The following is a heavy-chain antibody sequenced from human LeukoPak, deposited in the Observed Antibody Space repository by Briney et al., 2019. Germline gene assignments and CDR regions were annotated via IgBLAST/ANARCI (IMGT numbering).Heavy chain of an antibody. V-gene: IGHV1-18*01. D-gene: IGHD3-22*01. CDR2: ISAYNGNT. CDR3: ARSRGISTYYDSSGYHSYYFDY. CDR1: GYTFTSYG. Sequence: GASVKVSCKASGYTFTSYGISWVRQAPGQGLEWMGWISAYNGNTNYAQKLQGRVTMTTDTSTSTAYMELRSLRSDDTAVYYCARSRGISTYYDSSGYHSYYFDYWGQGTLVTVSS. J-gene: IGHJ4*02.